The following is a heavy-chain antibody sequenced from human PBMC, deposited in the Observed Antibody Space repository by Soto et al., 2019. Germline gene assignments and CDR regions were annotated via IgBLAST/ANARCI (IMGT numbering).Heavy chain of an antibody. CDR3: ARDRGATFAINWFDP. CDR2: IYYSGST. J-gene: IGHJ5*02. D-gene: IGHD1-26*01. Sequence: QVQLQESGPGLVKPSQTLSLTCTVSGGSISSGGYYWSWIRQHPGKGLEWIGYIYYSGSTYYNPSLKSRVTISVDTSKNKFSLKLSSVTAADTAVYYCARDRGATFAINWFDPWGQGTLVTVSS. V-gene: IGHV4-31*03. CDR1: GGSISSGGYY.